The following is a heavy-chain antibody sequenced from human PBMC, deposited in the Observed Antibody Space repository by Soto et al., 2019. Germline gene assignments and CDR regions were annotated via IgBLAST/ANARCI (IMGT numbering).Heavy chain of an antibody. J-gene: IGHJ4*02. V-gene: IGHV3-21*01. CDR2: ISSSSSYI. Sequence: EVQLVESGGGLVKPGGSLRLSCAASGFTFSSYSMNWVRQAPGKGLEWVSSISSSSSYIYYADSVKGRFTISRDNAKNSLNLQMNSLRAEDTAVYYCARVGRYCSGGSCYAENYFDYWGQGTLVTVSS. CDR3: ARVGRYCSGGSCYAENYFDY. D-gene: IGHD2-15*01. CDR1: GFTFSSYS.